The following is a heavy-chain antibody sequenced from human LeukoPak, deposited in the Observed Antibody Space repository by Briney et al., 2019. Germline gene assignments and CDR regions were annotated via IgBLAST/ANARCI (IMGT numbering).Heavy chain of an antibody. V-gene: IGHV4-4*07. Sequence: SETLSLLCTVSGGPISSYYGSWIRQPAGKGLEWIGRIYTSGSPNYNPSLKNRVTMSVDTSKNQYTLELSSVTAADTAVYYCARGRYDFWSGYYDRFDPWGQGTLVTVSS. D-gene: IGHD3-3*01. CDR2: IYTSGSP. CDR3: ARGRYDFWSGYYDRFDP. J-gene: IGHJ5*02. CDR1: GGPISSYY.